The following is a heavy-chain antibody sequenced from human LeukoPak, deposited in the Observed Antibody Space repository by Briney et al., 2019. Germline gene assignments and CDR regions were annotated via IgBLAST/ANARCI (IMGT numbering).Heavy chain of an antibody. V-gene: IGHV3-30*02. CDR2: IRYDGSNK. J-gene: IGHJ4*02. D-gene: IGHD5-18*01. CDR1: GFTFSSYG. Sequence: GGSLRLSCAASGFTFSSYGMHWVRQAPGKGLEWVAFIRYDGSNKYYADSVKGRFTISRDNSKNTLYLQMNSLRAEDTAVYYCAKVSGDTATPFDYWGQGTLVTVSS. CDR3: AKVSGDTATPFDY.